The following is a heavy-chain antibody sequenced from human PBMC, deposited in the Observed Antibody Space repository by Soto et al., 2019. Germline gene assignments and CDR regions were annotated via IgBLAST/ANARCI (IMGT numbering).Heavy chain of an antibody. V-gene: IGHV3-33*01. J-gene: IGHJ4*02. CDR2: IWYDGSNK. CDR3: ARGRFGELSGGPIGY. D-gene: IGHD3-10*01. CDR1: GFTFSSYG. Sequence: PGGSLRLSCAASGFTFSSYGMHWVRQAPGKGLEWVAVIWYDGSNKYYADSVKGRFTISRDNSKNTLYLQMNSLRAEDTAVYYCARGRFGELSGGPIGYCGQGTLVTVSS.